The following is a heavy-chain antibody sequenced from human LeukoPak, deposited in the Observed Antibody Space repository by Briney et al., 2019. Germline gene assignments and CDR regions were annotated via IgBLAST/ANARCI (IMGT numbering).Heavy chain of an antibody. D-gene: IGHD5-12*01. CDR1: GYTFTGYY. V-gene: IGHV1-2*02. J-gene: IGHJ5*02. CDR3: ARDALTYSGSKYNWFDP. CDR2: INPNSGGT. Sequence: ASVKVSCKASGYTFTGYYMHWVRQAPGQGLEWMGWINPNSGGTNYAQKFQGRVTMTRDTSTSTAYMELSRLRSDDTAVYYCARDALTYSGSKYNWFDPWGQGTLVTVSS.